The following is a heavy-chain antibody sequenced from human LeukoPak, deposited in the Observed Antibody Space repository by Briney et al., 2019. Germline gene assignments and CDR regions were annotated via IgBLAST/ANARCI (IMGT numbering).Heavy chain of an antibody. J-gene: IGHJ4*02. CDR3: ARHAEYNSGWHFYLDH. D-gene: IGHD6-19*01. CDR1: GVSTTNGIYY. V-gene: IGHV4-39*01. CDR2: VHNVGST. Sequence: PSETLSLTCTVSGVSTTNGIYYWAWIRQSPGKGLEWIGSVHNVGSTYYNLSLRSRVTMSIDTSKNQFSLRLNSVTAAETAVYYCARHAEYNSGWHFYLDHWGQGTLVTVSS.